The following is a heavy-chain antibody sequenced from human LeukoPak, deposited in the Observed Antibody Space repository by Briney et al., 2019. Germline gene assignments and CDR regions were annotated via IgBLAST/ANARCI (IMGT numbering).Heavy chain of an antibody. CDR2: INSDGRST. V-gene: IGHV3-74*01. J-gene: IGHJ4*02. CDR3: ARDGSGYSGGLGY. CDR1: GFTVSSNY. Sequence: GGSLRLSCAASGFTVSSNYMSWVRQAPGKGLVWVSRINSDGRSTTYADSVKGRFSISRDNARNTVYMQMSSLRAEDTAVYYCARDGSGYSGGLGYWGQGTLVTVSS. D-gene: IGHD5-12*01.